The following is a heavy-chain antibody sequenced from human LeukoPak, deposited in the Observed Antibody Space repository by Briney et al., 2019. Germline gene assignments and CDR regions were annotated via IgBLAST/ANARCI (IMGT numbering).Heavy chain of an antibody. CDR1: GFIFDDFG. Sequence: GGSLRLSCAASGFIFDDFGMTWVRQAPGKGLEWVSSINWNGDITPYADSVKGRFTISRDNAKNALYLQMNSLRPEDTALYFCTSDETGIDYWGQGTLVTVSS. J-gene: IGHJ4*02. CDR3: TSDETGIDY. CDR2: INWNGDIT. D-gene: IGHD1-1*01. V-gene: IGHV3-20*04.